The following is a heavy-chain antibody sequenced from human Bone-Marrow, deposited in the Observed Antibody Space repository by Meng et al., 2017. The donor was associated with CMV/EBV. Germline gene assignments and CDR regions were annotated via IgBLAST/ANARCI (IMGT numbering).Heavy chain of an antibody. CDR1: GGSISSGGYS. CDR3: ARSTYDSSGYWVY. J-gene: IGHJ4*02. V-gene: IGHV4-31*03. D-gene: IGHD3-22*01. CDR2: IYYSGST. Sequence: TVSGGSISSGGYSWTWIRQHPGKGLEWIGYIYYSGSTYYNPSLKSRLTISVDTSKNQFSLKLSSVTAADTAVYYCARSTYDSSGYWVYWGQGTLVTVSS.